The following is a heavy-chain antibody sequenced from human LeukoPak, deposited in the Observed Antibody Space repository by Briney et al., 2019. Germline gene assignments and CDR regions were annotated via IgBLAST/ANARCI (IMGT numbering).Heavy chain of an antibody. CDR1: GGTFSSYA. Sequence: GASVKVSCKASGGTFSSYAISWVRQAPGQGLEWMGGIIPIFGTANYAQKFQGRVTITADESTSTAYMELSSLRSEDTAVYYCARTPGGSGSYYNWFDPWGQGTLVTVSS. CDR2: IIPIFGTA. CDR3: ARTPGGSGSYYNWFDP. D-gene: IGHD1-26*01. J-gene: IGHJ5*02. V-gene: IGHV1-69*13.